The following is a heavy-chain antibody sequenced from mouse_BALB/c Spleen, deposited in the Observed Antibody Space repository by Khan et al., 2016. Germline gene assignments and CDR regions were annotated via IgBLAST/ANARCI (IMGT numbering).Heavy chain of an antibody. CDR1: GYTFSSYW. D-gene: IGHD1-1*01. V-gene: IGHV1-9*01. CDR3: ARGYYGSTYYAMDY. Sequence: VQLQQSGAELMKPGASVKISCKATGYTFSSYWIEWVKQRPGHGLEWIGEILPGSGSTNYNEKFKGKATFTADTSSNTAYMQLSSLTSEDSAVXYCARGYYGSTYYAMDYWGQETSVTVSS. CDR2: ILPGSGST. J-gene: IGHJ4*01.